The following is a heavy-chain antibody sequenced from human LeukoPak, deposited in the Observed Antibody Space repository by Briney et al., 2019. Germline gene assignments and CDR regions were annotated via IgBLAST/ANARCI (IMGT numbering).Heavy chain of an antibody. CDR1: GSSISDYY. CDR3: ARGDFCSSTNCYLRPMDV. CDR2: IYYSGST. J-gene: IGHJ6*03. D-gene: IGHD2-2*01. V-gene: IGHV4-59*01. Sequence: SETLSLTCTVSGSSISDYYWNWIRQPPGKGLEWIGYIYYSGSTTYNPSLKSRLIMSVDTAKNQFSLKLRSVTAADTAVYYCARGDFCSSTNCYLRPMDVWGKGTAVTVSS.